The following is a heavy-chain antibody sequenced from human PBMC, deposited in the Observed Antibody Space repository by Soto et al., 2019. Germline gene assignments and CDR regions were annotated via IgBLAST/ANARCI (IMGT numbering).Heavy chain of an antibody. J-gene: IGHJ3*02. CDR2: MNPNSGNT. CDR1: GYTFISYD. Sequence: QVQLVQSGAEVKKPGASVKVSCKASGYTFISYDINWVRQATGQGLEWMGWMNPNSGNTGYAQKFQGRVTMTRNTSIRTAYMELSSMRSEDTAVYYCARGQEYLGAFDIWGQGTMVTVSS. CDR3: ARGQEYLGAFDI. V-gene: IGHV1-8*01.